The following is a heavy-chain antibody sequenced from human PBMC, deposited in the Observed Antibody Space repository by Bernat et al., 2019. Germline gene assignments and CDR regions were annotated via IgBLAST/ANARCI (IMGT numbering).Heavy chain of an antibody. D-gene: IGHD4-17*01. CDR1: GFTFSTYA. CDR2: FSGSGGSK. CDR3: ARHDYGDYAGPWYFDL. V-gene: IGHV3-23*01. J-gene: IGHJ2*01. Sequence: EVQLLESGGDLVQPGGSLRLSCAASGFTFSTYAMSWVRQAPGKGLGWVSTFSGSGGSKSFPDSVKGRFTISRDNSKNTLYLQMNSLSAEDTAVYYCARHDYGDYAGPWYFDLWGRGTLVTVSS.